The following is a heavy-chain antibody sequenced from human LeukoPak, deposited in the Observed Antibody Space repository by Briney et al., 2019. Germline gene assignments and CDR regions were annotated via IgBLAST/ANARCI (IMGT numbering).Heavy chain of an antibody. V-gene: IGHV3-48*03. J-gene: IGHJ4*02. CDR1: GFTFSSYE. CDR2: ISSSGSTI. D-gene: IGHD3-22*01. CDR3: ARNPHYYDSSGYPFFDY. Sequence: PGGSLRLSCAASGFTFSSYEMNWARQAPGKGLEWVSYISSSGSTIYYAGSVKGRFTISRDNAKNSLYLQMNSLRAEDTAVYYCARNPHYYDSSGYPFFDYWGQGTLVTVSS.